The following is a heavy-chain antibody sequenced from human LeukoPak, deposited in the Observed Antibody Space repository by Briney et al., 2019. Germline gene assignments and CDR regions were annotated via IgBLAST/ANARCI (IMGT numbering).Heavy chain of an antibody. CDR2: IYSSGST. CDR1: GGSISSYC. V-gene: IGHV4-59*01. J-gene: IGHJ4*02. CDR3: AKASVFNTVVTAVGVLDY. Sequence: SETLSLTCTVSGGSISSYCWSWIRQPPGKGLEWIGYIYSSGSTNYNPSLKSRVSISVDTSKNQFSLRLSSVTAADTAVYYCAKASVFNTVVTAVGVLDYWGQGTLVTVSS. D-gene: IGHD2-21*02.